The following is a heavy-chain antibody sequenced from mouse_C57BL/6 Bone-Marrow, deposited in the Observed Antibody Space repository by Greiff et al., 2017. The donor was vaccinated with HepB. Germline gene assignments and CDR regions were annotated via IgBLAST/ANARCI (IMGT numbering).Heavy chain of an antibody. CDR2: ISDGGSYT. V-gene: IGHV5-4*01. Sequence: EVKLQESGGGLVKPGGSLKLSCAASGFTFSSYAMSWVRQTPEKRLEWVATISDGGSYTYYPDNVKGRFTISRDNAKNHLSLQISHLKSEDTAMYYCAIEGGGTNYFDYWGQGTTLTVSS. D-gene: IGHD3-3*01. CDR3: AIEGGGTNYFDY. CDR1: GFTFSSYA. J-gene: IGHJ2*01.